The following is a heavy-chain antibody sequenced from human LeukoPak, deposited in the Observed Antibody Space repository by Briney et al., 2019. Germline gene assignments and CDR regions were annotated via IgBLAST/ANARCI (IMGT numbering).Heavy chain of an antibody. V-gene: IGHV4-59*01. J-gene: IGHJ3*02. Sequence: SETLSLTCTVSGGSISSYYWSWIRQPPGKGLEWIGYIYYSGSTNYNPSLKSRVTISVDMSKKQFSLKLSSVTAADTAVYYCARDRGRSGWPQGVFDIWGQGTMVTVSS. CDR3: ARDRGRSGWPQGVFDI. CDR1: GGSISSYY. CDR2: IYYSGST. D-gene: IGHD6-19*01.